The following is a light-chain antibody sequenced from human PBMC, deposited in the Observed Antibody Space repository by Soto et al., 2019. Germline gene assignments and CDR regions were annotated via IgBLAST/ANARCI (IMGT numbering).Light chain of an antibody. CDR1: QSISGY. CDR2: TSS. V-gene: IGKV1-39*01. Sequence: DIQMTQSPSYLSASVGDKVTLTCRASQSISGYLNWYHQKPGKAPAMVIHTSSTLQSGVPSRYRGTRSGTDFTLTISSLHPEDFGTFFCQQSYTTPYTFGQGTK. CDR3: QQSYTTPYT. J-gene: IGKJ2*01.